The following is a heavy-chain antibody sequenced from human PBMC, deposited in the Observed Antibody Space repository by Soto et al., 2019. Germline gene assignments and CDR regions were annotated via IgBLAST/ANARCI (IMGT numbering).Heavy chain of an antibody. Sequence: GGSLRLSCAASGLTFSSYGMHWVRQAPGKGLEWVAVISYDGSNKYYADSVKGRFTISRDNSKNTLYLQMNSLRAEDTAVYYCAKGRTRGVTTYYFDYWGQGTLVTVSS. CDR2: ISYDGSNK. J-gene: IGHJ4*02. CDR1: GLTFSSYG. D-gene: IGHD4-17*01. CDR3: AKGRTRGVTTYYFDY. V-gene: IGHV3-30*18.